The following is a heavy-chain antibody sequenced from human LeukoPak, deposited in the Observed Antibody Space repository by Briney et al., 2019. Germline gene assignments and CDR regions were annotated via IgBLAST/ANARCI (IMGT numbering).Heavy chain of an antibody. CDR1: GGAISSYY. CDR2: IYYSGSP. CDR3: AGESTMIREAADY. J-gene: IGHJ4*02. V-gene: IGHV4-59*12. D-gene: IGHD3-10*01. Sequence: SETLSLTCTVAGGAISSYYWSWIRQPPGKGLEWIGYIYYSGSPNYNPSLKSRVTISVDTSKNQFSLKLSSVTAADTAVYFCAGESTMIREAADYWGQGTLVTVSS.